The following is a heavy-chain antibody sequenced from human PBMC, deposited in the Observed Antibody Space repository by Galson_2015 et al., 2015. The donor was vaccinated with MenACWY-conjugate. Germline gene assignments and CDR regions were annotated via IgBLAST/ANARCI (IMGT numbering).Heavy chain of an antibody. D-gene: IGHD5-18*01. CDR2: ISKSGSPI. CDR3: ARVGTWIHQYVYYMDV. V-gene: IGHV3-48*03. Sequence: SLRLSCAASGFTFTGYEFNWVRQAPGKGLEWLSYISKSGSPIFYEDSVKGRFTISRNNTKKSLFLQINSLRAGDTCVYYCARVGTWIHQYVYYMDVWGKGTTVTGSS. CDR1: GFTFTGYE. J-gene: IGHJ6*03.